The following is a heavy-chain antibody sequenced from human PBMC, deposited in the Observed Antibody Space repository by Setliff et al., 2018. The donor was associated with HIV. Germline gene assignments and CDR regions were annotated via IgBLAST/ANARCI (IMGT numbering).Heavy chain of an antibody. CDR1: GASINSHY. V-gene: IGHV4-59*11. CDR3: VRVFDRWLLDAFDI. D-gene: IGHD2-15*01. Sequence: SETLSLTCTVSGASINSHYWSWIRQPPGKGLECIGSIYYSGVTNYSPSLKSRVTISVDTSKNHVSLRPNSVTAADTAVYYCVRVFDRWLLDAFDIWGQGTMVTVS. J-gene: IGHJ3*02. CDR2: IYYSGVT.